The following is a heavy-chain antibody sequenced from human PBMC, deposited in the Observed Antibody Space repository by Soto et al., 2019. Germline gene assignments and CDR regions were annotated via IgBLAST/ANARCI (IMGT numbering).Heavy chain of an antibody. D-gene: IGHD6-13*01. Sequence: ASVKVSCKASGYTFTSYDINWVRQATGQGLEWMGWMNPNSGNTGYAQKFQGRVTMTRNTSISTAYMELSSLRSEDTAVYYCARVPDNIAAADYWGQGTLVTVSS. CDR1: GYTFTSYD. V-gene: IGHV1-8*01. CDR3: ARVPDNIAAADY. J-gene: IGHJ4*02. CDR2: MNPNSGNT.